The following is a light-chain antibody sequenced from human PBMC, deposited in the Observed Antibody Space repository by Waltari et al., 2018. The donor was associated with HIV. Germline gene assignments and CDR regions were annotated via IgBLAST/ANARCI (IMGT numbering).Light chain of an antibody. V-gene: IGLV2-11*01. CDR3: CSYAGRYTWV. J-gene: IGLJ3*02. CDR2: DVT. Sequence: QSALTQPRSVSGSPGQSVTISSSGTSSDVGCYNYVPWYQQNPGKAPKLMIYDVTERPSGVPDRFSGSKSGNTASLTISGLQADDEADYYCCSYAGRYTWVFGGGTELTVL. CDR1: SSDVGCYNY.